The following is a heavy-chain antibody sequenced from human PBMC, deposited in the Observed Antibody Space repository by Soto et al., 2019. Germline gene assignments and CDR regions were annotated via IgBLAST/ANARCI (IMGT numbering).Heavy chain of an antibody. CDR3: AKAPPDYDSSGYPAD. Sequence: GGSLRLSCAASGFTFSSYGMHWVRQAPGKGLEWVAVISYDGSNKYYADSVKGRFTISRDNSKNTLYLQMNSLRAEDTAVYYCAKAPPDYDSSGYPADGGQGTQVTVPS. CDR1: GFTFSSYG. CDR2: ISYDGSNK. D-gene: IGHD3-22*01. V-gene: IGHV3-30*18. J-gene: IGHJ4*02.